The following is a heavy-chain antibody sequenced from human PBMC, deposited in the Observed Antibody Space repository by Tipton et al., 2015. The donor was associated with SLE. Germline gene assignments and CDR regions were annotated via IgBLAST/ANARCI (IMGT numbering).Heavy chain of an antibody. Sequence: TLSLTCTVSGGSISSSSYYWGWIRQPPGKGLEWIGSIYYSGSTYYNPSLKSRVTISVDTSKNQFSLKLSSVTAADTAVYYCARHDEYCSGGSCHPGLFDYWGQGTLATVSS. CDR3: ARHDEYCSGGSCHPGLFDY. CDR2: IYYSGST. J-gene: IGHJ4*02. D-gene: IGHD2-15*01. CDR1: GGSISSSSYY. V-gene: IGHV4-39*01.